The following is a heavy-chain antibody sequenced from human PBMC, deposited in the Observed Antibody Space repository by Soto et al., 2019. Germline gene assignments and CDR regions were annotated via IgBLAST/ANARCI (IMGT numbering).Heavy chain of an antibody. Sequence: QLHLQESGSGLVKPSQTLSLTCAVSGGSISSGGYSWSWIRQPPGKGLNYIGYIYHSGSTYYNPSLKSRVTISVDRSKNQFPLKLSSVTAADTAVYYCARVRSGWGIDYWGQGTLVTVSS. D-gene: IGHD6-19*01. CDR2: IYHSGST. V-gene: IGHV4-30-2*01. CDR1: GGSISSGGYS. J-gene: IGHJ4*02. CDR3: ARVRSGWGIDY.